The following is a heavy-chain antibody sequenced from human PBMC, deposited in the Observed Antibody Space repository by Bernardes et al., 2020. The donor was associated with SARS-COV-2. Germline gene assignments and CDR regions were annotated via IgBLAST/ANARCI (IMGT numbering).Heavy chain of an antibody. CDR1: GFTFSHYW. CDR2: INPDGGNT. J-gene: IGHJ4*02. V-gene: IGHV3-74*01. Sequence: GGSLRLSCAASGFTFSHYWMHWVRQVPGKGLVWVSRINPDGGNTAYADSVKGRITISRDNAKGTLYLQMNSLRDDDTAVYYCARDRWLQMVDYWGQGTQVTVSS. D-gene: IGHD5-12*01. CDR3: ARDRWLQMVDY.